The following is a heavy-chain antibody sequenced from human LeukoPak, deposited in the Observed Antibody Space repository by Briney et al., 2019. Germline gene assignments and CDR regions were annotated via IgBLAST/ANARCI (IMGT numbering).Heavy chain of an antibody. J-gene: IGHJ4*02. CDR2: INPKSGDT. CDR3: ARASLASVGTRF. Sequence: ASVKVSCKASGYTFSDYRIHWVRLAPGRGLEWVGWINPKSGDTNYAQKFQGRVILTRDTSITTSYMEVISLTSDDTAVYYCARASLASVGTRFWGQGTLVTVSS. V-gene: IGHV1-2*02. CDR1: GYTFSDYR. D-gene: IGHD6-13*01.